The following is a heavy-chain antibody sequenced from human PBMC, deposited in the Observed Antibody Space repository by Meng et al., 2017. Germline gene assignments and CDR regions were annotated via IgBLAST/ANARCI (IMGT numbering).Heavy chain of an antibody. CDR2: SSPNGAGT. V-gene: IGHV1-46*01. CDR1: GHTLTNYY. Sequence: ASVKVSCKAPGHTLTNYYLHWVRQAPGQGLEWMGVSSPNGAGTNYAQKFQGRVTISRDNAKNSLSLQMNSLRAEDTAVYYCARDVSSGWQMTNYYYYGMDVWGQGTTVTVSS. J-gene: IGHJ6*02. CDR3: ARDVSSGWQMTNYYYYGMDV. D-gene: IGHD6-19*01.